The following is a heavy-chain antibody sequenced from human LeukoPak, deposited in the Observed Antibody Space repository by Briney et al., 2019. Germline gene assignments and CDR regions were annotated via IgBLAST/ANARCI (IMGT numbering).Heavy chain of an antibody. CDR3: ARDLGYSSGPNY. V-gene: IGHV3-21*01. J-gene: IGHJ4*02. CDR1: GFSFSS. CDR2: ISGGSSFT. D-gene: IGHD6-19*01. Sequence: GGSLRLSCAASGFSFSSMNWVRQAPGKGLEWVSYISGGSSFTYYVDSVKGRFTISRDNAKNSLYLQMNSLRAEDTAVYYCARDLGYSSGPNYWGQGTRVTVSS.